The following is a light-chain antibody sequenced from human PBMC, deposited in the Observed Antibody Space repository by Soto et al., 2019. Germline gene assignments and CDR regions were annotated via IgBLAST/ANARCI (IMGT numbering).Light chain of an antibody. CDR3: SSYTTSNTRQIV. J-gene: IGLJ1*01. V-gene: IGLV2-14*03. Sequence: QSALTQPASVSGSPGQSITISCTGTSSDVGGYNYVSWYQHHPGKAPKLIIYDVSNRPSGVSIRFSGSKSDNTASQTISGLQPEDEADYHCSSYTTSNTRQIVFGTGTKLTVL. CDR1: SSDVGGYNY. CDR2: DVS.